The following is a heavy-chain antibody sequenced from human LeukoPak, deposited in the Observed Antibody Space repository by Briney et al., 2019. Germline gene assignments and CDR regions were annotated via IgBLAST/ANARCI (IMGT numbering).Heavy chain of an antibody. CDR2: IYAGGST. CDR3: AKDHPYYGSGSLFDY. Sequence: GGSLRLSCAASGFTVSSNYMSWVRQAPGKGLEWDSLIYAGGSTYYADAVKGRFTISRHNSKNTLYLQMNSLRAEDTAVYYCAKDHPYYGSGSLFDYWGQGTLVTVSS. CDR1: GFTVSSNY. V-gene: IGHV3-53*01. D-gene: IGHD3-10*01. J-gene: IGHJ4*02.